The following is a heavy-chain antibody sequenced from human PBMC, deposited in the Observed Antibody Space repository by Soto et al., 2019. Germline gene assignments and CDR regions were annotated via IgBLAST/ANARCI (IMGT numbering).Heavy chain of an antibody. CDR2: SGST. Sequence: SETLSLTCTVSGGSIRSYYWSWIRQPPGKGLERIGYSGSTNYNPSLKRRVTISVDASKNQFSLKLNSVTAADTALYYCARHGQWLVTGYFYYGMDVWGQGTTVTVSS. CDR3: ARHGQWLVTGYFYYGMDV. J-gene: IGHJ6*02. CDR1: GGSIRSYY. D-gene: IGHD6-19*01. V-gene: IGHV4-59*01.